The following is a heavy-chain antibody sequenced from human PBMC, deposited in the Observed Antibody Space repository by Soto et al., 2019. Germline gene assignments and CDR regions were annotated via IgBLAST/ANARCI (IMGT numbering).Heavy chain of an antibody. D-gene: IGHD3-3*01. CDR3: ARVITIFGVDALKMDV. V-gene: IGHV4-34*01. CDR2: INHSGST. Sequence: PXXTLPLPCAVYGGSLSGYSWGWIRQPPGKGLEWIGEINHSGSTNFNPSLKRRVTISVDTSKNHFSLKLSYVPAAETALYSCARVITIFGVDALKMDVWGQGTTATVS. CDR1: GGSLSGYS. J-gene: IGHJ6*02.